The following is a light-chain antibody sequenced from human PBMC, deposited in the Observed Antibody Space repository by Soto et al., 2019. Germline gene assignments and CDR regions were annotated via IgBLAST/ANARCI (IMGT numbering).Light chain of an antibody. CDR1: SSDVGGYDY. CDR3: SSYAGSSVGV. V-gene: IGLV2-8*01. CDR2: EVT. J-gene: IGLJ1*01. Sequence: QSVLTQPPSASGSLGQSVTISCTGTSSDVGGYDYVSWYQQHPAKAPKLMIYEVTKRPSGVPDRFSGSKSGNTASLTVSGLQAEDEADYYCSSYAGSSVGVFGTGTKLTVL.